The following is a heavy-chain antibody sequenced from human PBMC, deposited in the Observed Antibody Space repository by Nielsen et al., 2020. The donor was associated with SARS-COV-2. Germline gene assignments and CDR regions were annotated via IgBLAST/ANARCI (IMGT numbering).Heavy chain of an antibody. D-gene: IGHD4-17*01. J-gene: IGHJ4*02. CDR1: VGSFSGYY. CDR2: VDHTGRT. CDR3: VTTTVTTFDY. Sequence: SETLSLTCAVHVGSFSGYYWSWVRQPPGKGLEWIGEVDHTGRTNNNPSLQSRVTMSVDTSKNQFSLTLSSVTAADTVVYYCVTTTVTTFDYWGQGTLVTVSS. V-gene: IGHV4-34*01.